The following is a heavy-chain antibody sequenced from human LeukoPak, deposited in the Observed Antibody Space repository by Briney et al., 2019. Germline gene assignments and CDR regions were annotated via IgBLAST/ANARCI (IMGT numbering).Heavy chain of an antibody. CDR2: IYSGGST. Sequence: GGSLRLSCAASGFTVSSNFMSWVRQAPGKGLEWVSLIYSGGSTYYADSVKGRFTISRDISMNTLFLQLNSLRAEDTAVYYCARGGVVVAAIDAFDIWGQGTLVTVSS. CDR3: ARGGVVVAAIDAFDI. D-gene: IGHD2-15*01. V-gene: IGHV3-66*01. J-gene: IGHJ3*02. CDR1: GFTVSSNF.